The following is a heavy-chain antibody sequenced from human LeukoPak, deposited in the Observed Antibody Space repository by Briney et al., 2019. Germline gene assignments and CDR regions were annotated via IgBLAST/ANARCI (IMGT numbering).Heavy chain of an antibody. V-gene: IGHV3-21*01. CDR1: GFTFRSYA. Sequence: GGSLRLSCAASGFTFRSYAMHWVRQAPGKGLEWVSSITSTSRTIFYADSVEGRFTISRDNAKNTVSLEMNSLRTEDAAIYYCARDFPDNALFDLWGQGTLVSVSS. D-gene: IGHD2-8*01. CDR2: ITSTSRTI. J-gene: IGHJ4*02. CDR3: ARDFPDNALFDL.